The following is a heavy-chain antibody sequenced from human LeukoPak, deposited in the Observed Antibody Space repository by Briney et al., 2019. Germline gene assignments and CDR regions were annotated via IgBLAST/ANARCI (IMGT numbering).Heavy chain of an antibody. V-gene: IGHV4-34*01. CDR1: GRSVSVYY. J-gene: IGHJ3*02. CDR2: ISHSGST. Sequence: SVTLSLTCAVSGRSVSVYYWMCIREPREKGPEGGGEISHSGSTNYNPSLKSRVNKSVETRTDQFSLTLSSVTAADTAVYYCARSANAFDIWGQGTMVTVSS. CDR3: ARSANAFDI.